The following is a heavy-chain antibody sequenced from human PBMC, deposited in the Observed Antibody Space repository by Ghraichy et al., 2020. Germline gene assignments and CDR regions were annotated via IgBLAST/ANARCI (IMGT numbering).Heavy chain of an antibody. Sequence: SETLSLTCTVSGASVSSGNYYWTWIRQPPGKGLEWIGYIYYSGTTNYNPSLKSRVTISIDTSKNQFSLRLTSVSAADTAVYHCATDTRYCPNGVCSDDYNYYTGMDVWGQGTTVTVSS. D-gene: IGHD2-8*01. J-gene: IGHJ6*02. CDR1: GASVSSGNYY. CDR2: IYYSGTT. V-gene: IGHV4-61*01. CDR3: ATDTRYCPNGVCSDDYNYYTGMDV.